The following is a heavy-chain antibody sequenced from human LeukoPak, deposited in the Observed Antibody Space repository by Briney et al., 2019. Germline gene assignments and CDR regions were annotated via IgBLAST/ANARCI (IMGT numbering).Heavy chain of an antibody. D-gene: IGHD3-3*01. J-gene: IGHJ5*02. CDR1: GFTFSSYA. CDR2: ISHDGSNK. V-gene: IGHV3-30-3*01. Sequence: GGSLRLSCAASGFTFSSYAMHWVRQAPGKGLEWVAVISHDGSNKYYADSVKGRFTISRDNSKNTLYLQVNSLRAEDTAVYYCARGPHYYDFWSGYSSPWGQGTLVTVSS. CDR3: ARGPHYYDFWSGYSSP.